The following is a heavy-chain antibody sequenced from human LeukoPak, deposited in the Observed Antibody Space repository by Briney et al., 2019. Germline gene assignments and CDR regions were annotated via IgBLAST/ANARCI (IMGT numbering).Heavy chain of an antibody. CDR1: GGSISSGGYY. CDR3: AREGASYYYDRSGYSLITH. J-gene: IGHJ4*02. CDR2: IYYSGST. D-gene: IGHD3-22*01. V-gene: IGHV4-31*03. Sequence: SETLSLTCTVSGGSISSGGYYWSWIRQHPGKGLEWIGYIYYSGSTYYNPSLKSRVTISVDTSKNQFSLKLSSVTAADTAVYYCAREGASYYYDRSGYSLITHWGQGTLVTVSS.